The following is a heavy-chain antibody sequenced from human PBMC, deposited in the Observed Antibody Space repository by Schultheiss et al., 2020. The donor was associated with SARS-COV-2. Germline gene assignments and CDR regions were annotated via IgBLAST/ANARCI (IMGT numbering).Heavy chain of an antibody. V-gene: IGHV4-34*01. CDR1: GGSFSGYY. CDR2: INHSGST. D-gene: IGHD5-18*01. CDR3: ARGHRRGYSYGYGSALGY. J-gene: IGHJ4*02. Sequence: SETLSLTCAVYGGSFSGYYWSWIRQPPGKGLEWIGEINHSGSTNYNPSLKSRVTISVDTSKNQFSLKLSSVTAADTAVYYCARGHRRGYSYGYGSALGYWGQGTLVTVSS.